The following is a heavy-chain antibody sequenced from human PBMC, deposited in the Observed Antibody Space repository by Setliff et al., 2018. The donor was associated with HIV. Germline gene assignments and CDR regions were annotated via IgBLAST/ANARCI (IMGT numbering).Heavy chain of an antibody. D-gene: IGHD1-7*01. CDR2: IYHSGKT. V-gene: IGHV4-38-2*02. Sequence: SETLSLTCSVSGFSISSDYYWNWVRQPPGQGLEWIGSIYHSGKTYSNPSLKSRVTVSVDTSMNQFSLRLSSVTATDTAVYYCARGHTWNYYGGDYFDYWGQGSLVTVSS. CDR3: ARGHTWNYYGGDYFDY. CDR1: GFSISSDYY. J-gene: IGHJ4*02.